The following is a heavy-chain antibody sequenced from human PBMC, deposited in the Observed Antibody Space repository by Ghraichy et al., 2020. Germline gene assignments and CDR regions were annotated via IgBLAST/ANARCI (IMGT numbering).Heavy chain of an antibody. D-gene: IGHD2-8*02. J-gene: IGHJ5*02. V-gene: IGHV4-4*07. CDR1: GGSINSSY. CDR2: IHSRGST. CDR3: ARTVNVGLTVIWFDH. Sequence: SETLSLTCTVSGGSINSSYWSWIRQSAGKGLEWIGRIHSRGSTYYNPSLKSRLTMSIDTSTNQFSLKLTSVTAADTAVYYCARTVNVGLTVIWFDHWGQGTRVTVSP.